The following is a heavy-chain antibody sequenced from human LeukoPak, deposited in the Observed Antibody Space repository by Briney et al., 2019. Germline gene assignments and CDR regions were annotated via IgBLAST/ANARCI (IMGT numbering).Heavy chain of an antibody. J-gene: IGHJ3*02. CDR2: IYYSGST. V-gene: IGHV4-59*01. Sequence: PSETLSLTCTVSGGSISSYNWSWVRQPPGKGLEWVGYIYYSGSTNYNPSLERRVTISVDTSKNQFSLKLSSVTAADMAVYYCARVEHYDSSGYYAFDIWGQGTMVTVSS. CDR3: ARVEHYDSSGYYAFDI. CDR1: GGSISSYN. D-gene: IGHD3-22*01.